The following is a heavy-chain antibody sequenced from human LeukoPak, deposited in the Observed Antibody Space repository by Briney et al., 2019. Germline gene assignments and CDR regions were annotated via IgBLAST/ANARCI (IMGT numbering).Heavy chain of an antibody. D-gene: IGHD6-6*01. CDR3: AILSSVHLVCYFDY. CDR2: IYYSGST. V-gene: IGHV4-39*01. J-gene: IGHJ4*02. Sequence: PSETLSLTCTVAGGSISSSSYYCGSIRQPPGKGLEWIGSIYYSGSTYYNPSLKSRVTISVDTSKNQFSLKLSSVTAADTAVYYCAILSSVHLVCYFDYWGQGTLVTVSS. CDR1: GGSISSSSYY.